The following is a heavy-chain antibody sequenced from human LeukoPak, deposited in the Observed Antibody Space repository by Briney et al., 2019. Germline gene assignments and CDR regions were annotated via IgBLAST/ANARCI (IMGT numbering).Heavy chain of an antibody. CDR1: GFTVSSNY. D-gene: IGHD5-18*01. Sequence: GGSLRLSCAASGFTVSSNYMSWVRQAPGKGLEWVSVIYSGGIYNDGTTNYGDCVKGRSTISRDNSKNTLYLQMNSLRAEDTAVYYCARRELLGYSYGLRTFNIWGQGTTVTVSS. V-gene: IGHV3-66*04. CDR2: IYSGGIYNDGTT. J-gene: IGHJ3*02. CDR3: ARRELLGYSYGLRTFNI.